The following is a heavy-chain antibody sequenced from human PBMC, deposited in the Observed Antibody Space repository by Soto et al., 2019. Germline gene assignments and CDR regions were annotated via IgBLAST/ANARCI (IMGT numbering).Heavy chain of an antibody. CDR3: ASQRGYCSGGSCWAFDI. D-gene: IGHD2-15*01. V-gene: IGHV4-59*08. CDR2: IYYSGST. CDR1: GGSISSYY. Sequence: SETLSLTCTVSGGSISSYYWSWIRQPPGKGLEWIGYIYYSGSTNYNPSLKSRVTISVDTSKNQFSLKLSSVTAADTAVYYCASQRGYCSGGSCWAFDIWGQGTMVTVSS. J-gene: IGHJ3*02.